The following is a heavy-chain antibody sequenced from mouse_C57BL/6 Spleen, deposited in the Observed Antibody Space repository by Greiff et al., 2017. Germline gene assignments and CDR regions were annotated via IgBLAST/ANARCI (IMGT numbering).Heavy chain of an antibody. J-gene: IGHJ4*01. D-gene: IGHD2-3*01. CDR1: GYTFTSYW. CDR3: ARSEGYLYYAMDY. CDR2: IDPSDSYT. V-gene: IGHV1-69*01. Sequence: QVQLQQSGAELVMPGASVKLSCKASGYTFTSYWMHWVKQRPGQGLEWIGEIDPSDSYTNYNQKFKGKSTLTVDKSSSTAYMQLSSLTSEDSAVYYCARSEGYLYYAMDYWGQGTSVTVSS.